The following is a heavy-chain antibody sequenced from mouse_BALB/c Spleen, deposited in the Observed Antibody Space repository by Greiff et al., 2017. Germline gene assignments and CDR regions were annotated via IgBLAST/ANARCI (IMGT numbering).Heavy chain of an antibody. V-gene: IGHV5-17*02. CDR2: ISSGSSTT. Sequence: EVKLVESGGGLVQPGGSRKLSCAASGFTFSSFGMHWVRQAPEKGLEWVAYISSGSSTTYYADTVKGRFTISRDNPKNTLFLQMTSLRSEDTAMYYCASPDYGSSWFAYWGQGTLVTVSA. D-gene: IGHD1-1*01. J-gene: IGHJ3*01. CDR1: GFTFSSFG. CDR3: ASPDYGSSWFAY.